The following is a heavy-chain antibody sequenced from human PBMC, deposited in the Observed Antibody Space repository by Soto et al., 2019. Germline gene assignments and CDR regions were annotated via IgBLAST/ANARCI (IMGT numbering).Heavy chain of an antibody. Sequence: GGSLRLSCVGSGFTFSSYAMSWVRQAPGKGLEWVSLISDNGGSTYYADSVKGRFTISRDNFKNTLYLQMNTLRAEDTAVYYCAKAPLGYCTSTSCLYYFDYWGQGALVTVSS. CDR1: GFTFSSYA. J-gene: IGHJ4*02. CDR2: ISDNGGST. V-gene: IGHV3-23*01. D-gene: IGHD2-2*01. CDR3: AKAPLGYCTSTSCLYYFDY.